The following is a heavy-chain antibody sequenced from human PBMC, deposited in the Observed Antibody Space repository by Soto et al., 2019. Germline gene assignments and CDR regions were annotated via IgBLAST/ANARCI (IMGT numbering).Heavy chain of an antibody. CDR1: GGSISSGGYY. CDR2: IYYSGST. J-gene: IGHJ3*02. Sequence: SETLSLTCTVSGGSISSGGYYWSWIRQHPGKGLEWIGYIYYSGSTYYNPSLKSRVTISVDTSKNQFSLKLSSVTAADTAVYYCARALGYYDSSGYWGENAFDIWGQGTMVTASS. D-gene: IGHD3-22*01. V-gene: IGHV4-31*03. CDR3: ARALGYYDSSGYWGENAFDI.